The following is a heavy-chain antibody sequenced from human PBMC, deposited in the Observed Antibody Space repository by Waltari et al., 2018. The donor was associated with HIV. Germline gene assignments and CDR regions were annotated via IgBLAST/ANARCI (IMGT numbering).Heavy chain of an antibody. V-gene: IGHV4-39*07. Sequence: QLQLQESGPGLVKPSETLSLTCPVSAGSISSSSYYWCGYRESPGKGLEWIGSIYYSGSTYYNPSVKSRVTRSVDTSKNQFSLKRSSVTAADTAVYYCARVSAARPLYWGQGTLVTVSS. D-gene: IGHD6-6*01. CDR1: AGSISSSSYY. J-gene: IGHJ4*02. CDR2: IYYSGST. CDR3: ARVSAARPLY.